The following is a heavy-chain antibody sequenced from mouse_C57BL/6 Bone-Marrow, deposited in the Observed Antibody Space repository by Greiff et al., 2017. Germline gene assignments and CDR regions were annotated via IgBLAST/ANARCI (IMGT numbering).Heavy chain of an antibody. CDR3: ARDYGSSYWYFDV. CDR2: IYPRDGST. D-gene: IGHD1-1*01. J-gene: IGHJ1*03. V-gene: IGHV1-85*01. Sequence: VQLHQSGPELVKPGASVKLSCKASGYTFTSYDINWVKQRPGRGLEWIGWIYPRDGSTKYNEKCKGKATLTVDTSASTAYMELHSLTSEDSAVYFGARDYGSSYWYFDVWGTGTTVTGSS. CDR1: GYTFTSYD.